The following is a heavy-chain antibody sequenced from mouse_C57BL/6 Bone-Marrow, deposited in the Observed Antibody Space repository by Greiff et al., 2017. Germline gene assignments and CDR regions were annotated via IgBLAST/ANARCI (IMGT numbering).Heavy chain of an antibody. CDR3: ARRGDDYGGGFAY. CDR2: IDPSDSET. J-gene: IGHJ3*01. Sequence: QVQLKQPGAELVRPGSSVKLSCKASGYTFTSYWMHWVKQRPIQGLEWIGNIDPSDSETHYNQKFKDKATLTVDKSSSTAYMQLSSLTSEDSAVYYCARRGDDYGGGFAYWGQGTLVTVSA. CDR1: GYTFTSYW. V-gene: IGHV1-52*01. D-gene: IGHD2-4*01.